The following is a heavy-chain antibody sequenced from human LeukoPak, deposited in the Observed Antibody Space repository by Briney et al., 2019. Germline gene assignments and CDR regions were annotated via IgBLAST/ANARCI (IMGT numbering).Heavy chain of an antibody. CDR1: GYTFTSYG. V-gene: IGHV1-18*01. D-gene: IGHD3-9*01. Sequence: ASVKVSCKTSGYTFTSYGISWVRQAPGQGLEWMGWISAYNGNTNYAQKLQGRVTMTTDTSTSTAYMELRSLRSDDTAVYYCARETRDYDILNGHFCWGQGTLVIVSS. CDR3: ARETRDYDILNGHFC. J-gene: IGHJ4*02. CDR2: ISAYNGNT.